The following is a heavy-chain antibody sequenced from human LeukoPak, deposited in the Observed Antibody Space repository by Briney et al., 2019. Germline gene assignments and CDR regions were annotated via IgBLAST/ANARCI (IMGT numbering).Heavy chain of an antibody. V-gene: IGHV3-53*01. CDR3: ARVDGYYYYYMDV. CDR2: VYSGGST. CDR1: GFTVSSNY. J-gene: IGHJ6*03. Sequence: GGSLRLSCAASGFTVSSNYMSWVRQAPGKGLEWVSVVYSGGSTYYADSVKGRFTISRDNSKNTLYLQMNSLRAEDTAVYYCARVDGYYYYYMDVWGKGTTVTVSS. D-gene: IGHD5-24*01.